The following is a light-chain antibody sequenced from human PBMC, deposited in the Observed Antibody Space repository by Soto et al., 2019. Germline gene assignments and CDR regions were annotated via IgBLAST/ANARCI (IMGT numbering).Light chain of an antibody. CDR3: QQYNTWPPLT. CDR2: GAS. Sequence: EILMTQSPATLSVSPGERATLSCRASQSVSSNLAWYQQKPGQTPRLLIYGASTRATGIPARFSGSGSGTELTPTNSRPQSSDFAVYYCQQYNTWPPLTFGGGTKVEIK. CDR1: QSVSSN. V-gene: IGKV3-15*01. J-gene: IGKJ4*01.